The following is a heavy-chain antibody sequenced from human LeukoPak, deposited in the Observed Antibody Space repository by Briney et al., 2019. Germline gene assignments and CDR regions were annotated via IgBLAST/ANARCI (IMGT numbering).Heavy chain of an antibody. V-gene: IGHV4-34*01. CDR1: GGSFSGYY. CDR3: ARAGFGELFDP. Sequence: SETLSLTCAVYGGSFSGYYWSWIRQPPGKGLEWIGEINHSGSTNYNPSLKSRVTISVDTSKNQFSLRLSSVTAADTAVYYCARAGFGELFDPWGQGTLVTVSS. J-gene: IGHJ5*02. CDR2: INHSGST. D-gene: IGHD3-10*01.